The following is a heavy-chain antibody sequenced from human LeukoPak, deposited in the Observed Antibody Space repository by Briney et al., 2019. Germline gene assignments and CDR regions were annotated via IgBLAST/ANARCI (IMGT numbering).Heavy chain of an antibody. Sequence: PGRSLRLSCAASGFTFGDYAMSWFRQAPGKGLEWVGFIRSKAYGGTTEYAASVKGRLTISRDDSKSIAYLQMNSLRAEDTAVYYCARDRGVVVPVAIDYWGQGTLVTVSS. CDR2: IRSKAYGGTT. J-gene: IGHJ4*02. V-gene: IGHV3-49*03. CDR1: GFTFGDYA. CDR3: ARDRGVVVPVAIDY. D-gene: IGHD2-2*01.